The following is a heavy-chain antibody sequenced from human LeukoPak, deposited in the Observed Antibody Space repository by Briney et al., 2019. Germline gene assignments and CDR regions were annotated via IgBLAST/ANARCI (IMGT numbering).Heavy chain of an antibody. Sequence: GGSLKISCKGSGYSFTSYWIGWVRQMPGKGLGGRGIIYPGDSDTRYSPSFQGQVTISADKSISTAYLQWSSLKASDTAIYYCARSDIPAAARPRSFEYWGQGTLVTVSS. J-gene: IGHJ4*02. CDR1: GYSFTSYW. CDR3: ARSDIPAAARPRSFEY. D-gene: IGHD6-13*01. V-gene: IGHV5-51*01. CDR2: IYPGDSDT.